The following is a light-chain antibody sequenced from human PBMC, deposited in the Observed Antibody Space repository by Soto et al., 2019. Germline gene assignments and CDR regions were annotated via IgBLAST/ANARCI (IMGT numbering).Light chain of an antibody. Sequence: QSVLTQPPSASGSPGQSVTISCTGTSSDVGGYNYVSWYQQHPGKAPKLIIYEVTQRPSGVPDRFSGSKSGNTASLTVSGLQTEDEADYYCSSYAGSDNFGVFGGGTNLTVL. J-gene: IGLJ3*02. V-gene: IGLV2-8*01. CDR3: SSYAGSDNFGV. CDR2: EVT. CDR1: SSDVGGYNY.